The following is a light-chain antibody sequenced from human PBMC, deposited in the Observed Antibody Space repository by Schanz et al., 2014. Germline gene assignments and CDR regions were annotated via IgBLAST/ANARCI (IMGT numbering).Light chain of an antibody. J-gene: IGKJ1*01. CDR1: ESVSSSY. CDR2: GAS. Sequence: EIVLTQFPGTLSLSPGEGATLSCRASESVSSSYLAWYQQKAGQAPRLLIHGASTRATGIPIRFSGSGSGTEFTLTNSSRQSEDFGVYYCQQYNNWPKTFGQGTKVEIK. V-gene: IGKV3-15*01. CDR3: QQYNNWPKT.